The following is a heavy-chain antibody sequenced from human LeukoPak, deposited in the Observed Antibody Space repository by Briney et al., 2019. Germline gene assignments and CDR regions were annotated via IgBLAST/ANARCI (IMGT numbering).Heavy chain of an antibody. J-gene: IGHJ4*02. CDR1: GGSFSGYY. Sequence: ETLSLTCAVYGGSFSGYYWSWIRQPPGKGLEWIREINHSGSTNYNPSLKSRVTISVDTSKNQFSLKLNSVTAADTAVYYCARAAKTDIVATTSEGGCYFDYWGQGTLVTVSS. D-gene: IGHD5-12*01. V-gene: IGHV4-34*01. CDR3: ARAAKTDIVATTSEGGCYFDY. CDR2: INHSGST.